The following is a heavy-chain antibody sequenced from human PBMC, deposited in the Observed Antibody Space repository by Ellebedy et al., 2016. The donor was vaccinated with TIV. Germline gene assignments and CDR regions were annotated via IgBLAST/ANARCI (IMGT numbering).Heavy chain of an antibody. CDR1: GFTFDDYA. V-gene: IGHV3-43*02. J-gene: IGHJ6*02. Sequence: GESLKISCAASGFTFDDYAIHWVRQAPGKGLEWVSLISGDGSSTYYADSVKGRFTISRDNSRNSLYLQMNSLRTDDTALYYCSKDTAFNLGYGMDVWGQGTTVTVSS. CDR3: SKDTAFNLGYGMDV. CDR2: ISGDGSST. D-gene: IGHD7-27*01.